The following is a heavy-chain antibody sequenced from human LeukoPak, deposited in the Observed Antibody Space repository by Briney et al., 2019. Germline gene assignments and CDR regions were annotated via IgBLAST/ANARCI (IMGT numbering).Heavy chain of an antibody. J-gene: IGHJ4*02. CDR2: IWGDENHK. Sequence: GRSLRLSCAASGFTLSSSGMHWVRQAPGKGLEWVAVIWGDENHKYYGDSVKGRFTISRDNSKNTLYLQMNSLRAEDTAVYYCARDPSGYYFGGYFDYWGQGTLVTVSS. CDR3: ARDPSGYYFGGYFDY. V-gene: IGHV3-33*01. CDR1: GFTLSSSG. D-gene: IGHD3-22*01.